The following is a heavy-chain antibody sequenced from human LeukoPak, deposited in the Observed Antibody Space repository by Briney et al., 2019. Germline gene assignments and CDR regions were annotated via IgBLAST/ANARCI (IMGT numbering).Heavy chain of an antibody. Sequence: PSETLSLTCTVSGGSISSSSYYWGWIRQPPGKGLEWIGSIYYSGGTYYNPSLKSRVTISVDTSKNQFSLKLSSVTAAGTAVYYCARVGDLRYYYYMDVWGKGTTVTVSS. CDR3: ARVGDLRYYYYMDV. J-gene: IGHJ6*03. V-gene: IGHV4-39*07. D-gene: IGHD3-10*01. CDR1: GGSISSSSYY. CDR2: IYYSGGT.